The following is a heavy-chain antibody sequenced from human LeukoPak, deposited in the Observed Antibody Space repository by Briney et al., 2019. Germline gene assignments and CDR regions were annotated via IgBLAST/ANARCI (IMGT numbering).Heavy chain of an antibody. J-gene: IGHJ4*02. D-gene: IGHD1-26*01. CDR1: GFTFSDHY. V-gene: IGHV3-72*01. CDR3: ASISKLVGASSGTSVADY. Sequence: GGSLRLSCAASGFTFSDHYMDWVRQAPGKGLEWVGRTRNKANSYTTEYAASVKGRLTISRDDSKNSLYLQMNSLKTEDTAVYYCASISKLVGASSGTSVADYWGQGTLVTVSS. CDR2: TRNKANSYTT.